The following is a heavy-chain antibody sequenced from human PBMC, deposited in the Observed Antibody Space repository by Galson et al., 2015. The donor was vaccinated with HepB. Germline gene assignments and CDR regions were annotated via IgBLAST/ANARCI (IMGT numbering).Heavy chain of an antibody. Sequence: SLRLSCAGSGFTFGGHDMNWVRQAPGKGLEWVAMISYDGSNIYYGDSVRGRFTISRDNSKNTLYLQMSSLRPEDTAVYYCAKKRAGSTWSPCDYWGQGTLVTVSS. J-gene: IGHJ4*02. D-gene: IGHD2/OR15-2a*01. CDR2: ISYDGSNI. CDR1: GFTFGGHD. V-gene: IGHV3-30*18. CDR3: AKKRAGSTWSPCDY.